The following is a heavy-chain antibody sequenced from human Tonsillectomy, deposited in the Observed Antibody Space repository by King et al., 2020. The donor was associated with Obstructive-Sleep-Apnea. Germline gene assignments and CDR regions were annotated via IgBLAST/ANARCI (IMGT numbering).Heavy chain of an antibody. CDR3: GRVAAYVVRGVMPYYFDY. Sequence: QLVQSGAEVKKPGASVKVSCKASGYTFSSFGITWVRQAPGQGLEWMGWISAYNGNTNYAQKLQGRVTMTTDTSTSTAYMELRSLRSDDTAVYYCGRVAAYVVRGVMPYYFDYWGQGTLVTVSS. CDR2: ISAYNGNT. CDR1: GYTFSSFG. J-gene: IGHJ4*02. D-gene: IGHD3-10*01. V-gene: IGHV1-18*01.